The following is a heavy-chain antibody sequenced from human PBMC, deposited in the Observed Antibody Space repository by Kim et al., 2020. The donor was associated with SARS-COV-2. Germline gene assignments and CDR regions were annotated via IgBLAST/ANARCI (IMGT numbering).Heavy chain of an antibody. CDR2: IYYSGST. CDR3: ARVVRYGSGSYRD. J-gene: IGHJ4*02. V-gene: IGHV4-61*01. D-gene: IGHD3-10*01. CDR1: GGSVSSGSYY. Sequence: SETLSLTCTVSGGSVSSGSYYWSWIRQPPGKGLEWIGYIYYSGSTNYNPSLKSRVTISVDTSKNQFSLKLSSVTAADTAVYYCARVVRYGSGSYRDWGQGTLVTVSS.